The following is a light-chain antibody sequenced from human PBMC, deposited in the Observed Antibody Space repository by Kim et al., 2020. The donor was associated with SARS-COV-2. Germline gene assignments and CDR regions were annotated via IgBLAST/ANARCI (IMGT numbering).Light chain of an antibody. Sequence: ASVGDRVTITCRASQSISSLLAWYQQKTGKAPKLLIFAASTLQSGVPSRFSGSGSGTDFTLTITNVQPEDFATYYCQQGNSFPRTFGQGTKVDIK. CDR1: QSISSL. CDR3: QQGNSFPRT. CDR2: AAS. J-gene: IGKJ1*01. V-gene: IGKV1-12*01.